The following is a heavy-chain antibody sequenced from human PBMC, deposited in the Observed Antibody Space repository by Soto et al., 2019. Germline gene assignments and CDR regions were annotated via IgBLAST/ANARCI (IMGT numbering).Heavy chain of an antibody. V-gene: IGHV1-69*12. CDR3: ARDEVAVAGMAYGMDV. J-gene: IGHJ6*02. CDR2: IIPIFGTA. D-gene: IGHD6-19*01. Sequence: QVQLVQSGAEVKKPGSSVKVSCKASGGTFSSYAISWVRQAPGQGLEWMGGIIPIFGTANYAQKFQGRVTITADESTSTAYMELSSLRSEYTAVYYCARDEVAVAGMAYGMDVWGQGTTVTVSS. CDR1: GGTFSSYA.